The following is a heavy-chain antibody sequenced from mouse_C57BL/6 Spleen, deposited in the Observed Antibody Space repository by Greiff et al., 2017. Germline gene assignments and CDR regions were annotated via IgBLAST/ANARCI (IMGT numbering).Heavy chain of an antibody. V-gene: IGHV1-5*01. D-gene: IGHD2-5*01. CDR3: TRIYYSKGNFAY. CDR2: IYPGNSDT. Sequence: EVQLQQSGTVLARPGASVKMSCKTSGYTFTSYWMHWVKQRPGQGLEWRGAIYPGNSDTSYNQKFKGKAKLTAVTSASTAYMELSSLTNEDSAVYYCTRIYYSKGNFAYWGQGTLVTVSA. CDR1: GYTFTSYW. J-gene: IGHJ3*01.